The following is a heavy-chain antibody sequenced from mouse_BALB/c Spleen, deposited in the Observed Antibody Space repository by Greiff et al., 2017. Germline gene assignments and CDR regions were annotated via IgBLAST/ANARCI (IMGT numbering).Heavy chain of an antibody. CDR3: ARSGDRRWLEY. CDR2: ISYSGST. D-gene: IGHD2-3*01. J-gene: IGHJ2*01. V-gene: IGHV3-2*02. CDR1: GYSITSDYA. Sequence: EVQLQQSGPGLVKPSQSLSLTCTVTGYSITSDYAWNWIRQFPGNKLEWMGYISYSGSTSYNPSLKSRISITRDTSKNQFFLQLNSVTTEDTATYYCARSGDRRWLEYWGQGTTLTVSS.